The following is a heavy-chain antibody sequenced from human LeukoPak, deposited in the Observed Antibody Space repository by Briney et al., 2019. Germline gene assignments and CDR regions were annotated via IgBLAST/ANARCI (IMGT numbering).Heavy chain of an antibody. CDR3: ARGGSLEEWLFTHLDY. V-gene: IGHV1-69*13. J-gene: IGHJ4*02. CDR1: GYTFTGYY. D-gene: IGHD6-19*01. CDR2: IIPIFGTA. Sequence: GASVKVSCKASGYTFTGYYMHWVRQAPGQGLEWMGGIIPIFGTANYAQKFQGRVTITADESTSTAYMELSSLRSEDTAVYYCARGGSLEEWLFTHLDYWGQGTLVTVSS.